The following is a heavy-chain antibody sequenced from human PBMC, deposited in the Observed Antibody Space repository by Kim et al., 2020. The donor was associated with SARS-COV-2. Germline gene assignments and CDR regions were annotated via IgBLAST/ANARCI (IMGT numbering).Heavy chain of an antibody. Sequence: GGSLRLSCEASGFTFSNNWMHWVRQAPGKGLMWVSRIKGDGSRTDYAESVKGRFTISRDNAKSTLYLQMNSLRVEDTAVYYCARDTSGPGYWGQGTLVTVSS. CDR2: IKGDGSRT. J-gene: IGHJ4*02. V-gene: IGHV3-74*01. CDR1: GFTFSNNW. CDR3: ARDTSGPGY.